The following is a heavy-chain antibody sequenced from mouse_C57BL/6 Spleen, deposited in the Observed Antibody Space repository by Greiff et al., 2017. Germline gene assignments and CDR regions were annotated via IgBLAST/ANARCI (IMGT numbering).Heavy chain of an antibody. CDR1: GYTFTSYW. Sequence: QVQLQQPGAELVKPGASVKMSCKASGYTFTSYWITWVKQRPGRGLEWIGDIYPGSGSTNYNEKFKSKATLTVDTSSSTAYMQRSSLTSEDSAVHYCVYGYMFYLDYWGQGTTLTVSS. D-gene: IGHD2-2*01. V-gene: IGHV1-55*01. CDR3: VYGYMFYLDY. CDR2: IYPGSGST. J-gene: IGHJ2*01.